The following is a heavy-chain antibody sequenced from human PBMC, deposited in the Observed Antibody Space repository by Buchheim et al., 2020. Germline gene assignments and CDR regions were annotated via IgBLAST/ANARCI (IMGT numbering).Heavy chain of an antibody. Sequence: QVQLQESGPGLVKPSQTLSLTCTVSGGSISSGSYYWSWIRQPAGKGLEWIGRIYTSGSTNYNPSLKSRVTISVDTSKNQLSLKLSSVTAADTAVYYCARDVAIKGFDPWGQGTL. CDR3: ARDVAIKGFDP. V-gene: IGHV4-61*02. D-gene: IGHD2-21*01. CDR2: IYTSGST. J-gene: IGHJ5*02. CDR1: GGSISSGSYY.